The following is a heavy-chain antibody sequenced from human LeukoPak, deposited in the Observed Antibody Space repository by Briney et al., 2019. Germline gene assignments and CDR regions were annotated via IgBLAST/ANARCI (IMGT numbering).Heavy chain of an antibody. D-gene: IGHD3-3*01. CDR3: AREGPPYYDFWSGYHNWFDP. CDR1: GFTFSSYW. V-gene: IGHV3-74*01. CDR2: INSDGSST. J-gene: IGHJ5*02. Sequence: PGGSLRLSCAASGFTFSSYWMHWVRHAPGKGLVWVSRINSDGSSTSYADSVKGRFTISRDNAKNTLYLQMNSLRAEDTAVYYCAREGPPYYDFWSGYHNWFDPWGQGTLVTVSS.